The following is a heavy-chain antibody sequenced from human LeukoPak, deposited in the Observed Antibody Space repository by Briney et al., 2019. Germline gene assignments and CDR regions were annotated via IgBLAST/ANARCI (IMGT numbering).Heavy chain of an antibody. Sequence: ASVKVSCKASGGTFNSYAISWVRQAPGQGLEWMGGIIPMFGTANYAQKFQGRVSITTDKSTSTAYMELSSLRSEDTAVYYCARGVVPAAMYYYYYYMDVWGKGTTVTVSS. CDR1: GGTFNSYA. V-gene: IGHV1-69*05. J-gene: IGHJ6*03. CDR3: ARGVVPAAMYYYYYYMDV. CDR2: IIPMFGTA. D-gene: IGHD2-2*01.